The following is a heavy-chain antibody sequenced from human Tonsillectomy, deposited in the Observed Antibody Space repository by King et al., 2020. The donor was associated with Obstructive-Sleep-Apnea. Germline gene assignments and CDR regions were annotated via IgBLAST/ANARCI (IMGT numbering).Heavy chain of an antibody. CDR3: ARNFDI. CDR1: GGSCSGYY. V-gene: IGHV4-34*01. CDR2: TSHSGSN. Sequence: VQLQQWGAGLVKPSETLSLTCALYGGSCSGYYWSWIRFLPGKGLEWIGVTSHSGSNNYNAFLKSRVTISVDTSKNQFSLKLNSVTAADTAVYYCARNFDIWGRGTPVTVSS. J-gene: IGHJ2*01.